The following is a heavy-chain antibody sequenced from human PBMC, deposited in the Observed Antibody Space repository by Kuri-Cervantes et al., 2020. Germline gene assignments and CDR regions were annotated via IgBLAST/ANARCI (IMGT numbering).Heavy chain of an antibody. CDR1: GFTFSSYS. J-gene: IGHJ6*02. CDR2: ISSSSSTI. D-gene: IGHD6-13*01. Sequence: GESLKISCAASGFTFSSYSMNWVRQAPGKGLEWVSYISSSSSTIYYADSVKGRFTISRDNAKNSLLLQMNSLRDEDTAVYYCARDGAGSWYADYYYGMDVWGQGTTVTVSS. CDR3: ARDGAGSWYADYYYGMDV. V-gene: IGHV3-48*02.